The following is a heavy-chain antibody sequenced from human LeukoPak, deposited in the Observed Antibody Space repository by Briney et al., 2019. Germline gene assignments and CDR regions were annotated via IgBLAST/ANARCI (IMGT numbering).Heavy chain of an antibody. CDR1: GGSISSSSYY. D-gene: IGHD7-27*01. Sequence: ASQTLSLTCTVSGGSISSSSYYWGWIRQPPGKGLEWIGSIYYSGSTYYNPSLKSRVTISVDTSKNQFSLKLSSVTAADTAVYYCAKANWGSQNWFDPWGQGTLVTVSS. J-gene: IGHJ5*02. CDR2: IYYSGST. V-gene: IGHV4-39*01. CDR3: AKANWGSQNWFDP.